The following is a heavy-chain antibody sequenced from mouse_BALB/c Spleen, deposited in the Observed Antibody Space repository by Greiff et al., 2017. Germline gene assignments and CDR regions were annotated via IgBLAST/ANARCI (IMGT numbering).Heavy chain of an antibody. CDR3: ARHDDWGFAY. CDR2: INSNGGST. CDR1: GFTFSSYY. Sequence: EVNLVESGGGLVKLGGSLKLSCAASGFTFSSYYMSWVRQTPEKRLELVAAINSNGGSTYYPDTVKGRFTISRDNAKNTLYLQMSSLKSEDTALYYCARHDDWGFAYWGQGTLVTVSA. J-gene: IGHJ3*01. V-gene: IGHV5-6-2*01. D-gene: IGHD4-1*01.